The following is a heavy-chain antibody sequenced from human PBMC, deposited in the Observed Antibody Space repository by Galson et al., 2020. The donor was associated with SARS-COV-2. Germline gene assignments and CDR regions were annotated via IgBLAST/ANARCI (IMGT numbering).Heavy chain of an antibody. CDR1: GFTFSSYG. CDR2: ISYDGSNK. CDR3: AKTSGGSYYGHFDY. Sequence: GGSLRLSCAASGFTFSSYGMHWVRQAPGKGLEWVAVISYDGSNKYYADSVKGRFTISRDNSKNTLYLQMNSLRAEDTAVYYCAKTSGGSYYGHFDYWGQGTLVTVSS. D-gene: IGHD1-26*01. J-gene: IGHJ4*02. V-gene: IGHV3-30*18.